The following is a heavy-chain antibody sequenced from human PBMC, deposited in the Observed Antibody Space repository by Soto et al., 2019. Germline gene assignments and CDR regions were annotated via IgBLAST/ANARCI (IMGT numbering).Heavy chain of an antibody. CDR3: ARVVDTAIAGH. J-gene: IGHJ1*01. CDR2: IYYSGST. V-gene: IGHV4-59*01. D-gene: IGHD5-18*01. Sequence: GKGLEWIGYIYYSGSTNYNPSLKSRVTISVDTSKNQFSLKLSSVTAADTFVNYSARVVDTAIAGHWGQGTLVTV.